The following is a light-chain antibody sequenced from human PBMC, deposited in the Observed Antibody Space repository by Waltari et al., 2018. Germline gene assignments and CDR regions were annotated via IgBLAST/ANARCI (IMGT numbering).Light chain of an antibody. CDR1: RAIRND. CDR3: LQHNTYPRT. J-gene: IGKJ4*01. CDR2: AAS. Sequence: DIQMTQSPSSLSASVGNSVIITCRERRAIRNDLAWYQQRPGEVPKLLIFAASNLQSGAPSRFSGWGSETEFTLTISSLQPEDFATYYCLQHNTYPRTFGGGTKVEFK. V-gene: IGKV1-17*01.